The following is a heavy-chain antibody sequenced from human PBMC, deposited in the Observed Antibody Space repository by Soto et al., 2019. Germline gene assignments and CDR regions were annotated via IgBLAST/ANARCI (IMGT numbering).Heavy chain of an antibody. CDR3: ARHLKLIYGSGTHTRRTRLTYFQH. Sequence: SETLSLTCTVSGGSVSSTTYYWGWIRQPPGKGLEWIGSIYYSGNTYYNPSLKSRVTISVDTSKNQFSLKLSSVSAADTAVYYCARHLKLIYGSGTHTRRTRLTYFQHWGQGTLVTVSS. D-gene: IGHD3-10*01. V-gene: IGHV4-39*01. J-gene: IGHJ1*01. CDR2: IYYSGNT. CDR1: GGSVSSTTYY.